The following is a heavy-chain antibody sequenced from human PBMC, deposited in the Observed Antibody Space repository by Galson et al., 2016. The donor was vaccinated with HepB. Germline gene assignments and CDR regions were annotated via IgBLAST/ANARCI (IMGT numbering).Heavy chain of an antibody. CDR1: GFSLSTPLMG. D-gene: IGHD2-15*01. Sequence: PALVKPTQTLTLTCSFSGFSLSTPLMGVGWIRQPPGKALEWLALIYWDGDKRYSPSLRGRVAISEDTSENQVVLTMTNLDPVDTATYFCVQRSELEVLHNWGQGTPVTVSS. V-gene: IGHV2-5*02. CDR3: VQRSELEVLHN. CDR2: IYWDGDK. J-gene: IGHJ4*02.